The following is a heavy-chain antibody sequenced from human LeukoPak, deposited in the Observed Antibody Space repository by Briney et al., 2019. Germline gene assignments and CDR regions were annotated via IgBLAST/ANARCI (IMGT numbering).Heavy chain of an antibody. J-gene: IGHJ4*02. D-gene: IGHD2-2*02. CDR2: ISSSSSYI. V-gene: IGHV3-21*01. CDR3: AGGYCSSTSCYTPRGDY. Sequence: GGCLRLSCAASGFTFSSYSMNWVRQAPGKGLEWVSSISSSSSYIYYADSVKGRFTISRDNAKNSLYLQMNSLRAEDTAVYYCAGGYCSSTSCYTPRGDYWGQGTLVTVSS. CDR1: GFTFSSYS.